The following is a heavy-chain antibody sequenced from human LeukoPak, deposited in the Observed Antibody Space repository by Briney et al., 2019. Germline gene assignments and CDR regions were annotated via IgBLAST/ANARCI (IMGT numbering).Heavy chain of an antibody. CDR3: TSLQPSADI. Sequence: GGSLRLSCAASGFTFSGSAMHWVRQASGKGLEWVGRIRSKANSYETAYAASVKGRFTISRDDSKNTAYLQMNSLKTDDTTVYYCTSLQPSADIWGQGTMVTVSS. D-gene: IGHD1-26*01. CDR1: GFTFSGSA. V-gene: IGHV3-73*01. CDR2: IRSKANSYET. J-gene: IGHJ3*02.